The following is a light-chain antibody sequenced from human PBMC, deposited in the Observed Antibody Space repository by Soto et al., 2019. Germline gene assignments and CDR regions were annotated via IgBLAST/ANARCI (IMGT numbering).Light chain of an antibody. CDR2: YDS. Sequence: SYELTQPTSVSVAPGKTARITCGGNNIGSKSVHWYQQKPGQAPVLVIYYDSDRPSGIPERFSGSNSGNTATLTISRVEAGDEADYYCQVWDSSSDHHVVFGGGTKVTVL. J-gene: IGLJ2*01. CDR3: QVWDSSSDHHVV. CDR1: NIGSKS. V-gene: IGLV3-21*04.